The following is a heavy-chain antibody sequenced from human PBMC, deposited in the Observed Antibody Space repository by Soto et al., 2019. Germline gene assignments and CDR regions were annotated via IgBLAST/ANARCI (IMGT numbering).Heavy chain of an antibody. J-gene: IGHJ6*02. Sequence: QVQLVQSGAEVKKPGSSVKVSCKASGGTFSSYAISWVRQAPGQGLEWMGGIIPIFGTANYAQKFQGRVTITADESTSTAYMELSSLRSEDTAVYYCAGAQGWDWNYISAQTTYYYYGMDVWGQGTTVTVSS. CDR3: AGAQGWDWNYISAQTTYYYYGMDV. CDR1: GGTFSSYA. V-gene: IGHV1-69*01. D-gene: IGHD1-7*01. CDR2: IIPIFGTA.